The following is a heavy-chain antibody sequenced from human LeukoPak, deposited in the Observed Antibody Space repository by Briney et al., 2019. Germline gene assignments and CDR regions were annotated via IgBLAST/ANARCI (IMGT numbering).Heavy chain of an antibody. J-gene: IGHJ4*02. D-gene: IGHD2-2*01. CDR1: GYTFTGFY. CDR3: ARRDFADQLDS. CDR2: MNPDSGAT. Sequence: ASVKVSCKTFGYTFTGFYLHWVRQAPGHGLEWMGWMNPDSGATNYAQKFQGRVTLTRDTSINTGYMELTGLTSDDTAVYYCARRDFADQLDSWGQGSLVIVSS. V-gene: IGHV1-2*02.